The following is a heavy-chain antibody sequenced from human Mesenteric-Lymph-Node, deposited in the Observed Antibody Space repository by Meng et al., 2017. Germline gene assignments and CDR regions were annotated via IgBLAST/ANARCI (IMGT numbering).Heavy chain of an antibody. CDR2: TIPVFGPT. CDR3: ARVRRVGATYYFDY. CDR1: GGPFINFG. J-gene: IGHJ4*02. V-gene: IGHV1-69*05. D-gene: IGHD1-26*01. Sequence: LGKPGAEVRKLGSSVEVPCKASGGPFINFGISWVRQAPGQRVEWMGCTIPVFGPTNYAHKFQVKVTITTDESTITSYMELSSLRSEDTAVYYCARVRRVGATYYFDYWGQGTLVTVSS.